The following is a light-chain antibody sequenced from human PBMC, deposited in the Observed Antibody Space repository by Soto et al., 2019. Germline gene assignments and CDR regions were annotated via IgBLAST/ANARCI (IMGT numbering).Light chain of an antibody. CDR2: DVS. CDR1: SSDVGGCNF. Sequence: QSALTQPRSVSGSPGQSVTISCTGTSSDVGGCNFVSWCQQHPGKAPKLMIYDVSKRPSGVPDRFSGSKSGNTASLTISGLQAEDEADYYCCSYAGSYTWVFGTGTKLTVL. CDR3: CSYAGSYTWV. J-gene: IGLJ1*01. V-gene: IGLV2-11*01.